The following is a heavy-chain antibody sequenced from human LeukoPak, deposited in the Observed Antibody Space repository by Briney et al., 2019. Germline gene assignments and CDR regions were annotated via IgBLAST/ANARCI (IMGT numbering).Heavy chain of an antibody. CDR3: ARDNGYSSLDY. CDR1: GGSISSYY. V-gene: IGHV4-59*01. CDR2: IYYSGST. Sequence: SETLSLTCTVSGGSISSYYRSWIRQPPGKGLEWIGYIYYSGSTNYNPSLKSRVTISVDTSKNQFSLKLSSVTAADTAVYYCARDNGYSSLDYWGQGTLVTVSS. D-gene: IGHD6-13*01. J-gene: IGHJ4*02.